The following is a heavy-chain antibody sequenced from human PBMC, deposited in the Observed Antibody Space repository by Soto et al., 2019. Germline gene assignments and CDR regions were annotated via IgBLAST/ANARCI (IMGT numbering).Heavy chain of an antibody. Sequence: GSLRLSCAASGFTVSSNYMSWVRQAPGKGLEWVSVIYSGGSTYYADSVKGRFTISRDNSKNTLYLQMNSLRAEDTAVYYCARDWRYDILTGYSEGGYWGQGTLVTVSS. V-gene: IGHV3-53*01. CDR3: ARDWRYDILTGYSEGGY. CDR1: GFTVSSNY. CDR2: IYSGGST. D-gene: IGHD3-9*01. J-gene: IGHJ4*02.